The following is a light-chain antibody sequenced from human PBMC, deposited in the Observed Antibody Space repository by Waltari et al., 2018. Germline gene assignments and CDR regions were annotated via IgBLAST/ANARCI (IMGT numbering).Light chain of an antibody. J-gene: IGLJ1*01. CDR1: SGDIGHYDY. Sequence: SCTGTSGDIGHYDYVSWYQQHPGKAPKVIIYDVSTRPSGVSNRFSGSKSGNTASLTISGLQAEDEADYFCSSYTSSSTLYVFGTGTKVTVL. CDR3: SSYTSSSTLYV. V-gene: IGLV2-14*03. CDR2: DVS.